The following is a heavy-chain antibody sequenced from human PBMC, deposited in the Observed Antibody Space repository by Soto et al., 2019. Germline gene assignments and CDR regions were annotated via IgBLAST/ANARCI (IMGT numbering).Heavy chain of an antibody. CDR1: GGYVNSGGYY. Sequence: QVQLQESDPGLVQPSQTLSLTCTVSGGYVNSGGYYWSWIRQHPGRGLECIGSIYYSGSAYYSPSLKSRVIISVDTSKNQFSLRLSSVTAADTAVYYCARAVGYCSGGACNPPGNWFVPWGQGTLVTVSS. CDR3: ARAVGYCSGGACNPPGNWFVP. D-gene: IGHD2-15*01. CDR2: IYYSGSA. J-gene: IGHJ5*02. V-gene: IGHV4-31*03.